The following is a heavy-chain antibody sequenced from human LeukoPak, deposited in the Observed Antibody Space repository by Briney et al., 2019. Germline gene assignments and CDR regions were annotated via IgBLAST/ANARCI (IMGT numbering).Heavy chain of an antibody. CDR3: ARGQAARFDP. CDR2: INHSGST. V-gene: IGHV4-34*01. D-gene: IGHD5-18*01. CDR1: GRSFSRYY. Sequence: SETLSLTCAVYGRSFSRYYWSWIRQPPGKGLEWIGEINHSGSTNYNPSLKSRVTISVDTSKNQFSLKLSSVTAADTAVYYCARGQAARFDPWGQGTLVTVSS. J-gene: IGHJ5*02.